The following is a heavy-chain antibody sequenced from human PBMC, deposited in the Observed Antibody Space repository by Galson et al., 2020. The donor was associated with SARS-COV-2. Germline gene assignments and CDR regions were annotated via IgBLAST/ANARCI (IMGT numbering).Heavy chain of an antibody. V-gene: IGHV3-7*01. D-gene: IGHD1-26*01. Sequence: GGSLRLSCAASGFTFSTYWMTWVRQAPGKGLEWVANIKPDGSGQYYADSVKGRFTISRDNAKNSLYLQMNSLRADDTAVYYCAIDGPQSGTYRPWGQGTLVTVSS. CDR3: AIDGPQSGTYRP. J-gene: IGHJ5*02. CDR2: IKPDGSGQ. CDR1: GFTFSTYW.